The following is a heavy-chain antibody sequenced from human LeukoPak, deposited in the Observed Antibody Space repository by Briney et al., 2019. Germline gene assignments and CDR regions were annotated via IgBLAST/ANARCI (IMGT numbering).Heavy chain of an antibody. Sequence: PGGSLRLSCTASGFTFSNYAMSWVRQAPGKGLEWVSGISGSGESTYYADSVKGRFTISRDNSQNTVYLQMNSLRAEDTAVYYCAKAVAYGHFDYWGQGTLVTVSS. CDR1: GFTFSNYA. D-gene: IGHD2-21*01. V-gene: IGHV3-23*01. CDR2: ISGSGEST. CDR3: AKAVAYGHFDY. J-gene: IGHJ4*02.